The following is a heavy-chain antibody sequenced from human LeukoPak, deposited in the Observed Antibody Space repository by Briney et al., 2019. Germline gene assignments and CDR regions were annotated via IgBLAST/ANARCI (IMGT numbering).Heavy chain of an antibody. D-gene: IGHD2-15*01. CDR3: ARVGYCSGGSCYSPWFDP. CDR1: GGTFSSYA. J-gene: IGHJ5*02. V-gene: IGHV1-69*01. CDR2: IIPIFGTA. Sequence: SVKVSCKASGGTFSSYAISWVRQAPGQGLEWMGGIIPIFGTANYAQKFQGRVTITADESTSTAYMELSSLRSEDTAVYYCARVGYCSGGSCYSPWFDPWGQGTLVTVSS.